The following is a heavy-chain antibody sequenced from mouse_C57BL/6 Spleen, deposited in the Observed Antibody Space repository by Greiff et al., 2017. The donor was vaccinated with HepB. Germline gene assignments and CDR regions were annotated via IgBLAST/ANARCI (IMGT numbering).Heavy chain of an antibody. J-gene: IGHJ3*01. D-gene: IGHD1-1*01. CDR3: ARRGENGSSPAWFAY. Sequence: VQLQQPGAELVRPGTSVKLSCKASGYTFTSYWMHWVKQRPGQGLEWIGVIDPSDSYTNYNQKFKGKATLTVDTSSSTAYMQLSSLTSEDSAVYYCARRGENGSSPAWFAYWGQGTLVTVSA. CDR2: IDPSDSYT. CDR1: GYTFTSYW. V-gene: IGHV1-59*01.